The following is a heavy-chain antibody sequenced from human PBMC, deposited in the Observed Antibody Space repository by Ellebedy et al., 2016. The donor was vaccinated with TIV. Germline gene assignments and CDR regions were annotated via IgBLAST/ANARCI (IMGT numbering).Heavy chain of an antibody. CDR1: GFVFSNYD. D-gene: IGHD3-10*01. V-gene: IGHV3-23*01. CDR3: VKEAYYGENDAFDV. Sequence: GESLKISCAVSGFVFSNYDMDWVRQAPGKGLEWVSHIGASGGDTHYADSVKGRFTVSRDYSKNTLHLQMDNLRADDTAVYFCVKEAYYGENDAFDVWGQGTMVSVSS. J-gene: IGHJ3*01. CDR2: IGASGGDT.